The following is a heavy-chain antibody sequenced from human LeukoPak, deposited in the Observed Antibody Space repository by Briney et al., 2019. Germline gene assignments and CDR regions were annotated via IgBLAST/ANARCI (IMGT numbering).Heavy chain of an antibody. Sequence: GGSLRLSCAASGFTFSDYYMSWIRQAPGKGLEWVSYISSSGSTIYYADSVKGRFTISRDNAKNSLYLQMNSLRAEDTAVYYCASTRRIVYDRSGYYYYFDYWGQGTLVTVSS. CDR2: ISSSGSTI. D-gene: IGHD3-22*01. CDR3: ASTRRIVYDRSGYYYYFDY. J-gene: IGHJ4*02. V-gene: IGHV3-11*01. CDR1: GFTFSDYY.